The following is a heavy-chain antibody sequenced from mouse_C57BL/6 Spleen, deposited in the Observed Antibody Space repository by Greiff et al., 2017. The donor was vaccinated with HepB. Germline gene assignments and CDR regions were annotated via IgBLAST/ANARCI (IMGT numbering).Heavy chain of an antibody. D-gene: IGHD3-2*02. V-gene: IGHV1-9*01. J-gene: IGHJ3*01. Sequence: QVQLQQSGAELMKPGASVKLSCKATGYTFTGYWIEWVKQRPGHGLEWIGEILPGSGSTNYNEKFKGKATFTADTSSNTAYMQLSSLTTEDSAIYYCASGTVQASGFAYWGQGTLVTVSA. CDR3: ASGTVQASGFAY. CDR1: GYTFTGYW. CDR2: ILPGSGST.